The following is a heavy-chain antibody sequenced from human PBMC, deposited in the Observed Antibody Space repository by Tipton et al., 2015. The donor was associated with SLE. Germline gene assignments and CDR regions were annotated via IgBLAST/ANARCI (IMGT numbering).Heavy chain of an antibody. CDR2: IGMSGSYI. Sequence: VQLVQSGGGLVQPGGSLRLSCEASGFTLSSYTLIWVRQAPGKGREWVSSIGMSGSYIHYADSVKGRFTISRDNAKNSLYLQMNSLRAEDTGVYYCSRDYSGFSYGMDVWGQGTTVTVSS. D-gene: IGHD5-12*01. J-gene: IGHJ6*02. CDR1: GFTLSSYT. CDR3: SRDYSGFSYGMDV. V-gene: IGHV3-21*03.